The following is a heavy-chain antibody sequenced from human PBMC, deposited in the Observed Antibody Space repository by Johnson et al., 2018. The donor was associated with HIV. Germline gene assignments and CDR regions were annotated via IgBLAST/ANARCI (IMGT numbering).Heavy chain of an antibody. D-gene: IGHD3-10*01. J-gene: IGHJ3*02. Sequence: QVQLVESGGGVVQPGRSLRLSCAASGFTFSSYGMHWVRQAPGKGLEWVAVIWYDGSNKYYADSVKGRFTISRDNSKNTLYLQMNSLRAEDTAVYYCAKEMEGYYGSGKGDAFDIWGQGTMVTVSS. CDR3: AKEMEGYYGSGKGDAFDI. V-gene: IGHV3-33*06. CDR1: GFTFSSYG. CDR2: IWYDGSNK.